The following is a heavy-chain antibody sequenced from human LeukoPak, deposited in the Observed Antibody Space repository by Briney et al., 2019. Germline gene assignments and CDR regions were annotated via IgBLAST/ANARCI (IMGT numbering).Heavy chain of an antibody. CDR1: GYTFTGYY. D-gene: IGHD1-26*01. J-gene: IGHJ3*02. V-gene: IGHV1-2*02. Sequence: ASVKVSCKASGYTFTGYYIHWVRQAPGQGLECMGWINPNSGGTNYAQKFRGRVTMTRNTSISTAYMELSRLRSDDTAVYYCAKEGPVRPRRWGAFDIWGQGTMVTVSS. CDR2: INPNSGGT. CDR3: AKEGPVRPRRWGAFDI.